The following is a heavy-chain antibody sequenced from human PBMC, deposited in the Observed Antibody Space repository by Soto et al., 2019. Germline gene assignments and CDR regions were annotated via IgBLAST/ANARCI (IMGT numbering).Heavy chain of an antibody. Sequence: EVQLLESGGGLVQPGRSLRLSCAVSGFTFGNFAMTWVRQAPGKGLEWVSGISGSGGDTYYADSVKGRFTISRDNSKNTLYLQMSSLRAEDTATFYCARTESSGWSTRYGMDVWGQGTTVTVSS. CDR3: ARTESSGWSTRYGMDV. CDR2: ISGSGGDT. D-gene: IGHD6-19*01. J-gene: IGHJ6*02. V-gene: IGHV3-23*01. CDR1: GFTFGNFA.